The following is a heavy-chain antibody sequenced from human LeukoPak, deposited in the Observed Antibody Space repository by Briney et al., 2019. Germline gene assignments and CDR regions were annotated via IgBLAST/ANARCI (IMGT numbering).Heavy chain of an antibody. CDR2: IYSGGST. D-gene: IGHD5-24*01. J-gene: IGHJ4*02. CDR3: ARDRGLATRRGYFDY. CDR1: GFTVSSNY. Sequence: GGSLRLSCAASGFTVSSNYMSWVRQVPGKGLGWVSVIYSGGSTYYADSVKGRFTISRDNSKNTLYLQMNSLRAEDTAVYYCARDRGLATRRGYFDYWGQGTLVTVSS. V-gene: IGHV3-66*01.